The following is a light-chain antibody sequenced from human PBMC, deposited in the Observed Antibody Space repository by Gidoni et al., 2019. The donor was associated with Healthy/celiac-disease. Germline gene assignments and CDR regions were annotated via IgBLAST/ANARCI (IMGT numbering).Light chain of an antibody. J-gene: IGLJ2*01. CDR1: SSNIGAGSD. Sequence: QSVLSQPPSVSGAPGQRVTISCTGSSSNIGAGSDVHWYQQLPGTAPKLLIYGNSNRPSGVPDRFSGSKSGTSASLAITGLQAEDEADYYCQSYDSSLSGSGVVGGGTKLTVL. V-gene: IGLV1-40*01. CDR2: GNS. CDR3: QSYDSSLSGSGV.